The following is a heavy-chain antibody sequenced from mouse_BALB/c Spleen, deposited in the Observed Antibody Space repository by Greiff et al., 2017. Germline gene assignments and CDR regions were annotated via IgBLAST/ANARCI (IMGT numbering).Heavy chain of an antibody. Sequence: EVKLVESGPELVKPGASVKISCKASGYTFTDYNMHWVKQSHGKSLEWIGYIYPYNGGTGYNQKFKSKATLTVDNSSSTAYMELRSLTSEDSAVYYCARGGYGYRYYAMDYWGQGTSVTVSS. V-gene: IGHV1S29*02. CDR3: ARGGYGYRYYAMDY. CDR1: GYTFTDYN. CDR2: IYPYNGGT. D-gene: IGHD1-2*01. J-gene: IGHJ4*01.